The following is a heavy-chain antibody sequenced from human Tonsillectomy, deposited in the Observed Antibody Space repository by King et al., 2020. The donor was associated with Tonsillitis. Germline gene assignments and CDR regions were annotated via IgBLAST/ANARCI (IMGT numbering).Heavy chain of an antibody. Sequence: VQLVESGGGLVQPGGSLRLSCAASGFTFSSYSMNWVRQAPGKGLEWGSYISSSSSTIYYADSVKGRFTISRDNAKNSLYLQMNSLRAEDTAVDYCARPEGGYDSSNDVFDIWGQGTMVTVSS. J-gene: IGHJ3*02. D-gene: IGHD3-22*01. CDR2: ISSSSSTI. CDR1: GFTFSSYS. V-gene: IGHV3-48*01. CDR3: ARPEGGYDSSNDVFDI.